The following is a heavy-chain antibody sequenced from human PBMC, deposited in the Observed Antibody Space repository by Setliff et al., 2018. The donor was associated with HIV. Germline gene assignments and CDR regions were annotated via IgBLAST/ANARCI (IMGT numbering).Heavy chain of an antibody. CDR3: ARQYNRQYGMDV. V-gene: IGHV4-38-2*01. CDR1: GYSISSGYY. Sequence: PSETLSLTCAVSGYSISSGYYWGWIRQPPGKGLEWIGSIYHSGSTDYNPSLKSRVTISVDTSRNQFSLKLSSVTAADTAVYYCARQYNRQYGMDVWGQGTTVTVSS. CDR2: IYHSGST. J-gene: IGHJ6*02. D-gene: IGHD1-20*01.